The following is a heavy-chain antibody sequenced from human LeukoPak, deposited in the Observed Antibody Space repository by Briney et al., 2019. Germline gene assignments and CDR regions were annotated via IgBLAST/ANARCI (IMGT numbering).Heavy chain of an antibody. Sequence: SETLSLTCTVSGGSFNSGTYYWHWIRQLPGKGLEWIGYIYYSGSTNYNPSLKSRVTISVDTSKNQFSLKLSSVTAADTAVYYCARDRVRGNSNPYFDYWGQGTLVTVSS. CDR2: IYYSGST. CDR3: ARDRVRGNSNPYFDY. J-gene: IGHJ4*02. CDR1: GGSFNSGTYY. V-gene: IGHV4-61*01. D-gene: IGHD4-11*01.